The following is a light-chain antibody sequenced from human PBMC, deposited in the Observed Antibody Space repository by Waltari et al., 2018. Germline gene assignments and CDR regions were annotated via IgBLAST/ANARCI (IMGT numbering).Light chain of an antibody. V-gene: IGLV4-69*01. CDR3: QTGGHGTSV. CDR1: SGHSSNI. J-gene: IGLJ3*02. CDR2: VNSDGSP. Sequence: QLVLTQSPSASPSLRASDKLTCPLSSGHSSNIIAWTQQQPEKGPRYLMKVNSDGSPSKGDEIPVCCAATGAGAMRDLTTGSLQSEDEADYYCQTGGHGTSVFGGETKLTVL.